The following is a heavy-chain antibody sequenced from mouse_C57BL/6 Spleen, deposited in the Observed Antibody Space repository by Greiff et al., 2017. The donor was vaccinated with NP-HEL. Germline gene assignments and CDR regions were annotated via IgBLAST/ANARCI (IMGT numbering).Heavy chain of an antibody. J-gene: IGHJ4*01. CDR1: GYTFTSYT. D-gene: IGHD2-4*01. Sequence: VQLQESGAELARPGASVKMSCKASGYTFTSYTMHWVKQRPGQGLEWIGYINPSSGYTKYNQKFKDKATLTADKSSSTAYMQLSSLTSEDSAVYYGARGDNDEGRWAMDYGGQGTSVTVSS. CDR2: INPSSGYT. V-gene: IGHV1-4*01. CDR3: ARGDNDEGRWAMDY.